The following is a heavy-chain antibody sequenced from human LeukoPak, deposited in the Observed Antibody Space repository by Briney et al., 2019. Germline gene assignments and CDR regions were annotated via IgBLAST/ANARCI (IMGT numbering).Heavy chain of an antibody. V-gene: IGHV3-23*01. D-gene: IGHD2-2*01. Sequence: GGPLRLSCAASGFTFSDYAMNWVRQAPGKGLEWVSGTGSTGVSTFYADSVKGRFTVSRDNSKNTLSLQMNSLRAEDTAVYYCAKDPGVVPAHYFDYWGQGTLVTVSS. CDR2: TGSTGVST. J-gene: IGHJ4*02. CDR1: GFTFSDYA. CDR3: AKDPGVVPAHYFDY.